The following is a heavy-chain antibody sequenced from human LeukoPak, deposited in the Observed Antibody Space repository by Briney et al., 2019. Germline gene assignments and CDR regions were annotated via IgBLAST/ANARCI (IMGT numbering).Heavy chain of an antibody. D-gene: IGHD3-10*01. Sequence: GASVKVSCKASGTTFSSSAISWVRQAPGQGLVWMGGIIPFFGAPNYAQTFQARVTITADESTSTAYMELSSLRSEDTAVYYCARAPRGPRVAFDIWGQGTMVTVSS. CDR1: GTTFSSSA. CDR3: ARAPRGPRVAFDI. J-gene: IGHJ3*02. V-gene: IGHV1-69*13. CDR2: IIPFFGAP.